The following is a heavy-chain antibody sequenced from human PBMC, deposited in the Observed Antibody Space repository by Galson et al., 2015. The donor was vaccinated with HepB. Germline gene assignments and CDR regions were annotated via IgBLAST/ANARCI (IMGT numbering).Heavy chain of an antibody. J-gene: IGHJ5*02. CDR2: IWYDGSNK. Sequence: SLRLSCAASGFTLSSYGMHWVRQAPGKGLEWVAVIWYDGSNKYYADSVKGRFTISRDNSKNTLYLQMNSLRAEDTAVYYCARDRRPYCGGDCSPWFDPWGQGTLVTVSS. V-gene: IGHV3-33*08. CDR1: GFTLSSYG. D-gene: IGHD2-21*02. CDR3: ARDRRPYCGGDCSPWFDP.